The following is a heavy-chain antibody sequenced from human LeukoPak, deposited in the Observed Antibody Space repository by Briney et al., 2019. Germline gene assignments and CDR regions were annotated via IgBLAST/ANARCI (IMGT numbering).Heavy chain of an antibody. Sequence: GGSLRLSCAASGFTFSSYAMSWVCQAPGKGLEWVSAISGSGGSTYYADSVKGRFTISRDNSKNTLYLQMNSLRAEDTAVYYCAANYDSSGYYYVWGQGTLVTVSS. D-gene: IGHD3-22*01. CDR1: GFTFSSYA. J-gene: IGHJ4*02. V-gene: IGHV3-23*01. CDR2: ISGSGGST. CDR3: AANYDSSGYYYV.